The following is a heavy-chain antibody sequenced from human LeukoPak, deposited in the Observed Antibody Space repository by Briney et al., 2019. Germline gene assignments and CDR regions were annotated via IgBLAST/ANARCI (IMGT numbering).Heavy chain of an antibody. CDR2: IYPGDSDT. Sequence: GESLKISCEGSGYNFPRYWIGWVRQMPGKGLEWMGIIYPGDSDTRYSPSFQGQVTISADKSISTAYLQWSSLKASDTAMYYCARRAGRASDYWGQGTLVTVSS. D-gene: IGHD2-15*01. CDR3: ARRAGRASDY. J-gene: IGHJ4*02. CDR1: GYNFPRYW. V-gene: IGHV5-51*01.